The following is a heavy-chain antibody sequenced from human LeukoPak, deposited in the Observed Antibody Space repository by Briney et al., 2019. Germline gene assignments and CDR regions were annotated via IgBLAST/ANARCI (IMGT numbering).Heavy chain of an antibody. CDR2: ISSSSSYI. Sequence: GGSLRLPCAACAFTFSRYSMNWLRQAPGKGLEWVSSISSSSSYIYYADSVKGRFTISRENAKNSLYLQMNSQRAEDTAVYYFARHVGITARTEYLQHWGQGTLVTVSS. CDR1: AFTFSRYS. D-gene: IGHD3-10*01. J-gene: IGHJ1*01. CDR3: ARHVGITARTEYLQH. V-gene: IGHV3-21*01.